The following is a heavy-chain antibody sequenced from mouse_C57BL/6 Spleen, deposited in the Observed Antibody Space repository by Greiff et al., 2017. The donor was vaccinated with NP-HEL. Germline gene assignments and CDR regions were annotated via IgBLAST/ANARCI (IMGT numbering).Heavy chain of an antibody. CDR1: GYTFTSYW. Sequence: VQLQQPGAELVKPGASVKLSCKASGYTFTSYWMHWVKQRPGQGLEWIGLIHPTSGSSYYNEKFKGKATLTVAKSSRSAYMYPSTLTSEDAAVDYGAREDYDGYPDYWGQGTTLTVSA. V-gene: IGHV1-64*01. CDR2: IHPTSGSS. CDR3: AREDYDGYPDY. J-gene: IGHJ2*01. D-gene: IGHD2-3*01.